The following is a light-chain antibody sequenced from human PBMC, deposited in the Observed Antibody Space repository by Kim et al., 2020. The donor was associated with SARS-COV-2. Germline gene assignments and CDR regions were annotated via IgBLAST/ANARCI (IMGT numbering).Light chain of an antibody. J-gene: IGLJ1*01. V-gene: IGLV1-51*01. CDR2: DNT. CDR3: GTWDDGLHSYV. Sequence: GQEATISCSGRRSNIDLNYVSWFQQLPATAPKLLIYDNTKRPSGIPDRFSASKSGTSATLGITGLQTGDEADYSCGTWDDGLHSYVFGAGTKVTVL. CDR1: RSNIDLNY.